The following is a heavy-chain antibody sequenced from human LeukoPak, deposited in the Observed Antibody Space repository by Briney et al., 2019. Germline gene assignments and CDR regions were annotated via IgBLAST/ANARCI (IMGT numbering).Heavy chain of an antibody. CDR1: GFRFGGYS. CDR3: AKGGGVSSILPYYFDY. D-gene: IGHD3-16*01. CDR2: ISVSGTI. J-gene: IGHJ4*02. V-gene: IGHV3-48*04. Sequence: PGGSLRLSCTASGFRFGGYSIHWVRQAPGKGLEWLSYISVSGTIHADSVMGRVTVSRDNAKNSLYLQMNSLRAEDTAVYYCAKGGGVSSILPYYFDYWGQGTLVTVSS.